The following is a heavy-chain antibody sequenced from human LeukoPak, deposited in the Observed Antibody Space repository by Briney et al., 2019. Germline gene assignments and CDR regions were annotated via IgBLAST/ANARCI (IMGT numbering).Heavy chain of an antibody. Sequence: GGSLRLSCAASEFSVGSNYMTWVRQAPGKGLEWVSLIYSGGSTYYADSVKGRFTISRDNSKNSLYLQMNSLRAEDTAVYYCASHTVVVTATHDAFAFWGQGTMVTVSS. CDR2: IYSGGST. CDR3: ASHTVVVTATHDAFAF. V-gene: IGHV3-66*04. J-gene: IGHJ3*01. D-gene: IGHD2-21*02. CDR1: EFSVGSNY.